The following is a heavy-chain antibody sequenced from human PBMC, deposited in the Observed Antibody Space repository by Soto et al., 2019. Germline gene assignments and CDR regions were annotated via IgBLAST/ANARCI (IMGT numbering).Heavy chain of an antibody. D-gene: IGHD5-12*01. V-gene: IGHV3-33*01. J-gene: IGHJ4*02. Sequence: QVQLVESGGGVVQPGRSLRLSCVASGFTFSSHAMHWVRQAPGKGLERVAVIWYDGSKKYYADSVKGRFTVARDDSKNTLYLQMNSLRVEDTAVYYCARDPGYSNYDFDYWGQGTLVTVSP. CDR2: IWYDGSKK. CDR3: ARDPGYSNYDFDY. CDR1: GFTFSSHA.